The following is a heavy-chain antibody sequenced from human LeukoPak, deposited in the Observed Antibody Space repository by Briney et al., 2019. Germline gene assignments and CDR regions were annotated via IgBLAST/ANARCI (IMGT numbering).Heavy chain of an antibody. CDR3: ARESWNGYAFDI. V-gene: IGHV1-69*04. CDR1: GGTFSSYA. J-gene: IGHJ3*02. CDR2: IIPILGIA. Sequence: ASVKVSCKASGGTFSSYAISWVRQAPGQGLEWMGRIIPILGIANYAQKFQGRVTITADKSTSTAYMELSSLRSEDTAVYYCARESWNGYAFDIWSQGTMVTVSS. D-gene: IGHD1-1*01.